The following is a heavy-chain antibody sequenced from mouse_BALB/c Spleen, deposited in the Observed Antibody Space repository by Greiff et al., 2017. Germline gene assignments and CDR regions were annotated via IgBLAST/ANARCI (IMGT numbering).Heavy chain of an antibody. CDR3: TRYSWFAY. V-gene: IGHV1S81*02. Sequence: VQLQQPGAELVKPGASVKLSCKASGYTFTSYWMHWVKQRPGQGLEWIGEINPSNGRTNYNEKFKSKATLTVDKSSSTAYMQLSSLTSEDSAVYYCTRYSWFAYWGQGTLVTVSA. CDR2: INPSNGRT. J-gene: IGHJ3*01. CDR1: GYTFTSYW.